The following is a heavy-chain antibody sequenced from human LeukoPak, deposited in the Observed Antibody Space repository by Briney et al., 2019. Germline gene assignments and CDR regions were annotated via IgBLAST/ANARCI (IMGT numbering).Heavy chain of an antibody. V-gene: IGHV4-31*03. D-gene: IGHD5-24*01. J-gene: IGHJ4*02. CDR2: IFYSGAT. CDR1: GGSIRSGGHY. Sequence: KPSQTLSLTCTVSGGSIRSGGHYWAWIRQLPGKGLEWMGYIFYSGATYYSPSLRSRLSMSLDTSKNEFSLNLNSYVCARGGNDGDMGKFDYWGQGIRVTVSS. CDR3: DMGKFDY.